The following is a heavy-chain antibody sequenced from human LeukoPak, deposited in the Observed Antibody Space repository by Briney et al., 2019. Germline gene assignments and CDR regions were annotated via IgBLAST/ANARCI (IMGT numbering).Heavy chain of an antibody. D-gene: IGHD3-22*01. V-gene: IGHV3-74*01. CDR1: GFTFRNYW. Sequence: GGSLRLSCAASGFTFRNYWMHWVRQAPGKGLVWVSHINSDGSSTSYADSVKGRFTISRDNSKNTLYLQMNSLRAEDTAVYYCAKGSSLVVVYDYWGQGTLVTVSS. CDR2: INSDGSST. J-gene: IGHJ4*02. CDR3: AKGSSLVVVYDY.